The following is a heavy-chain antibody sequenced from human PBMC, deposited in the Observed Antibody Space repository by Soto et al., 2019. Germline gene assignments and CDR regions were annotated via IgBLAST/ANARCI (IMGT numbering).Heavy chain of an antibody. CDR2: ISAYNGNT. V-gene: IGHV1-18*04. Sequence: ASVKVSCKASGYTFTTYYIHWVRQAPGQGLEWMGWISAYNGNTSYAQKLQGRVTMTTDTSTSTAYMELRSLRSDDTAVYYCARDGKKQLAMNWFDPWGQGTLVTVSS. D-gene: IGHD6-13*01. J-gene: IGHJ5*02. CDR3: ARDGKKQLAMNWFDP. CDR1: GYTFTTYY.